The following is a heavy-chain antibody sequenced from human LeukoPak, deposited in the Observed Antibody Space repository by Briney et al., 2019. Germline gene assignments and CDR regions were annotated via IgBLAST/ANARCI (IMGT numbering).Heavy chain of an antibody. J-gene: IGHJ4*02. Sequence: GGSLRLSCAASGFTFSSYEMNWVRQAPGKGLEWVAFIRYDGSNKYYADSVKGRFTISRDNSKNTLYLQMNSLRAEDTAVYYCAKDPAMVGLVSYFDYWGQGTLVTVSS. CDR3: AKDPAMVGLVSYFDY. V-gene: IGHV3-30*02. CDR2: IRYDGSNK. D-gene: IGHD5-18*01. CDR1: GFTFSSYE.